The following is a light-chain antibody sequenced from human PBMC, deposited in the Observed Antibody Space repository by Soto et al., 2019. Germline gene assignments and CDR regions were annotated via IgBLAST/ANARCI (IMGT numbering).Light chain of an antibody. V-gene: IGLV2-14*01. Sequence: LTNPASGTSVPGHARPISCTETSSDVGGYNYVSWYQQHPGKAPKLMIYDVSNRPSGVSNRFSGSESGNTASLTISGLQAEDEADYYCSSYTSSSTLFGTGTKVTVL. CDR1: SSDVGGYNY. CDR2: DVS. CDR3: SSYTSSSTL. J-gene: IGLJ1*01.